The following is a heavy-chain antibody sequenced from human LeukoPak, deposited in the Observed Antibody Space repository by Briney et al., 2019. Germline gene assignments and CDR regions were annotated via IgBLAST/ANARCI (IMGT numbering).Heavy chain of an antibody. Sequence: GGSLRLSCEASGFPFKNYWMSWVRQAPGKGLEWVANIKQDGSETNYVDSVGGRFTISRDNAQNSLFLQMDSLRAEDTAVYFCARDRWALTSAVFMDYWGQGTLVSVSS. CDR2: IKQDGSET. J-gene: IGHJ4*02. D-gene: IGHD2-2*01. CDR3: ARDRWALTSAVFMDY. V-gene: IGHV3-7*05. CDR1: GFPFKNYW.